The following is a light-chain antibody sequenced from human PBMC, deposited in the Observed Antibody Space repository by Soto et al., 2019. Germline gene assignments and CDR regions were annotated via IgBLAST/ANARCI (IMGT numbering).Light chain of an antibody. V-gene: IGLV2-14*01. CDR2: EVT. CDR3: SSYTNINTRACV. CDR1: SGDIGSYNR. J-gene: IGLJ1*01. Sequence: QSVLTQPASVSWSPGQSITISCTGTSGDIGSYNRVSWYQQHPGKAPNLIIYEVTDRPSGVSNRFSGSKSGNTASLTTSGLQAEDEAEYYCSSYTNINTRACVFGTGTKVTVL.